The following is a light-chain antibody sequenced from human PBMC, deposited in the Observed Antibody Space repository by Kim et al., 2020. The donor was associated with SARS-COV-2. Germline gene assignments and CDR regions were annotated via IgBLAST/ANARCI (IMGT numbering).Light chain of an antibody. J-gene: IGKJ1*01. V-gene: IGKV3-20*01. CDR1: QPVVNNY. CDR3: QHYGSSSRT. CDR2: GAS. Sequence: PGERATLCCRASQPVVNNYLAWYQQKPGQPPRLLIYGASSRATGIPDRFSGSGSGTDFTLTISRLEPEDLAVYFCQHYGSSSRTFGQGTKVEIK.